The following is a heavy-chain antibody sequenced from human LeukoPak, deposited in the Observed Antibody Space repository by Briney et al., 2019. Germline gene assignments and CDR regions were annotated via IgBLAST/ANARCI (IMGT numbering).Heavy chain of an antibody. D-gene: IGHD3-22*01. CDR3: ASLDSSGYTPTPYFDY. J-gene: IGHJ4*02. V-gene: IGHV4-31*11. CDR1: GGSFSGYY. Sequence: SETLSLTCAVYGGSFSGYYWSWIRQHPGKGLEWIGYIYYSGSTYYNPSLKSRVTISVDTSKNQFSLKLSSVTAADTAVYYCASLDSSGYTPTPYFDYWGQGTLVTVSS. CDR2: IYYSGST.